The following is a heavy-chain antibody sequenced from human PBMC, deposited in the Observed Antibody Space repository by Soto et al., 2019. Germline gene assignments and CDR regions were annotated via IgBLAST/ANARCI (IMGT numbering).Heavy chain of an antibody. V-gene: IGHV3-23*01. D-gene: IGHD5-18*01. CDR2: ISGSGGST. CDR3: ANRDTSMVTRYYYGMDV. J-gene: IGHJ6*02. Sequence: PGGSLRRSCAASGFRFSSYGMSWVRQAPGKGLEWVSAISGSGGSTYYADSVKGRFTISRDNSKNTLYLQMNSLRAEDTAVYYCANRDTSMVTRYYYGMDVWGQGTTVTVSS. CDR1: GFRFSSYG.